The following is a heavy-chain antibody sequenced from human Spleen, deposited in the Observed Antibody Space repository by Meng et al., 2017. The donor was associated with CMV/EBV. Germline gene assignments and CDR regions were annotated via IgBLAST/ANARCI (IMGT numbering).Heavy chain of an antibody. D-gene: IGHD2-15*01. V-gene: IGHV4-61*02. Sequence: QVPLQESGPGLLKPSQPLSLTCTVSGGSISSGSYYWSWIRQPAGKGLEWIGRIYTSGSTNYNPSLKSRVTISVDTSKNQFSLKLSSVTAADTAVYYCARGPPVAAYYYGMDVWGQGTTVTVSS. CDR1: GGSISSGSYY. CDR2: IYTSGST. J-gene: IGHJ6*02. CDR3: ARGPPVAAYYYGMDV.